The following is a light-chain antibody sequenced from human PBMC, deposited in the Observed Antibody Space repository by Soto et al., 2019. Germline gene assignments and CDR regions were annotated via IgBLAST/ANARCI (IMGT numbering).Light chain of an antibody. J-gene: IGLJ2*01. CDR3: SSYGGSNNML. Sequence: QSVLTQPPSASGSPGQSVPISCTGTSRDIGGYDFVSWYQQHPGKAPKLLIYDVIKRPSGVPDRFSGSKSGNTASLNVSGLQTDDEADYYCSSYGGSNNMLFGGGTQLTVL. CDR1: SRDIGGYDF. CDR2: DVI. V-gene: IGLV2-8*01.